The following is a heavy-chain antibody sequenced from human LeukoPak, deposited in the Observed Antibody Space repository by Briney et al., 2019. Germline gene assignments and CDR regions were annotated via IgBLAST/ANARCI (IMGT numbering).Heavy chain of an antibody. D-gene: IGHD6-19*01. V-gene: IGHV3-30-3*01. J-gene: IGHJ6*04. Sequence: GGSLRLSCAASGFTFSSYAMHWVRQAPGKGLEWVAVISYDGSNKYYADSVKGRFTISRDNSKNTLYLQMNSLRAEDTAVYYCARVSVAALYYCYYGMDVWGKGTTVTVSS. CDR3: ARVSVAALYYCYYGMDV. CDR2: ISYDGSNK. CDR1: GFTFSSYA.